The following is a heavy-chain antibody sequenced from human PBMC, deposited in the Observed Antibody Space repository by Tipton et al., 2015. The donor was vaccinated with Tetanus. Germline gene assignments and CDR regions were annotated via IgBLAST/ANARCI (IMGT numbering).Heavy chain of an antibody. V-gene: IGHV4-39*01. D-gene: IGHD6-19*01. CDR3: ARTQWLVFFDY. CDR2: VDYTGHT. CDR1: GGSISGSRNF. Sequence: TLSLTCTVSGGSISGSRNFWGWIRQTPARGLEWIGSVDYTGHTYHNPSLKSRVTLSVDVSKNQFSLKLSSVTAADTAVHYCARTQWLVFFDYWGQGTLVTVSS. J-gene: IGHJ4*02.